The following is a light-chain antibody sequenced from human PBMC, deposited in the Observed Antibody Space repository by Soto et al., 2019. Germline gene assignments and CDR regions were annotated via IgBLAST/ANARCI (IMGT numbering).Light chain of an antibody. J-gene: IGKJ5*01. CDR1: QNVNNY. CDR2: DAS. Sequence: EVVLTQSPATLSLSPGERATLSCRASQNVNNYLVWYQQKPGQAPRLLIYDASNRATGIPARFSGSGSGTDFTLTISSLVPEDFAVYYCQQRQHWPPITFGQGTRLEIK. CDR3: QQRQHWPPIT. V-gene: IGKV3-11*01.